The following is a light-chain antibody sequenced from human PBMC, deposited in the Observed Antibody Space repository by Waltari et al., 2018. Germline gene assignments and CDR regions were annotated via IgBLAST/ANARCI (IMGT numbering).Light chain of an antibody. V-gene: IGLV2-11*01. CDR1: SSDVGAYNY. CDR3: CSYAGSYTFAV. CDR2: EVS. J-gene: IGLJ1*01. Sequence: QSALTQPRSVSGSPGQSVTISCTGTSSDVGAYNYVSWYQQHPGKAPKLMIYEVSNRPSGISDRFSGSKSGNTAALTSSGLQAEDEADYYCCSYAGSYTFAVFGTGTKVTV.